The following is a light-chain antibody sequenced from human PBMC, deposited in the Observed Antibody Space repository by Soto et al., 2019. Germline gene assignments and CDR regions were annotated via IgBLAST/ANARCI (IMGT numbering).Light chain of an antibody. J-gene: IGLJ1*01. V-gene: IGLV1-44*01. Sequence: QPALTQATSASGTPGPTVTISCSGSSSNIGDNPVNWYQQLPGAAPKLLIYINDQRPSGVPDRFSGSKSGTSASLAISGLQPEDEADYFCAAWDDSLNALFGTGTKVTVL. CDR3: AAWDDSLNAL. CDR2: IND. CDR1: SSNIGDNP.